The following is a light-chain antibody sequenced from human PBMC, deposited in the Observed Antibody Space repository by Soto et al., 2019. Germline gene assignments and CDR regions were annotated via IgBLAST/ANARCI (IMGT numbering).Light chain of an antibody. CDR3: SSYTSSTPLGYV. Sequence: QSVLTQPPSASGSPGQSVTISCTGTSSDVGGYNFVSWYQQYPGKAPKLIIYEVTKRPSGVPDRFSGSKSGNTASLTISGLQAEDEADYYCSSYTSSTPLGYVFGTGTKVTVL. V-gene: IGLV2-8*01. CDR1: SSDVGGYNF. CDR2: EVT. J-gene: IGLJ1*01.